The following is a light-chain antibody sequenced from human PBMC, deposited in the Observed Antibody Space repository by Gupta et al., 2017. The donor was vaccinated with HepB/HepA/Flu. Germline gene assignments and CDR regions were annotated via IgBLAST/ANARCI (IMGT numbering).Light chain of an antibody. V-gene: IGKV1-39*01. CDR3: QQSYSNTPPT. CDR1: QSISTY. Sequence: DIQMTQSPSSLSAAVGDRVTITCRARQSISTYLNWYQQKPGKAPKLLIYGTSSLLSGVPSRFSGSGYWTEFTLTISALQPADFATYYWQQSYSNTPPTFGGGTKVGV. CDR2: GTS. J-gene: IGKJ4*01.